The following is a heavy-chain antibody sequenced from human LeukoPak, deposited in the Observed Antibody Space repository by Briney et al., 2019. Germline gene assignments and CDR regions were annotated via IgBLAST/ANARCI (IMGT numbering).Heavy chain of an antibody. V-gene: IGHV4-61*09. CDR1: GVSISSGNFY. CDR3: ARDGDAVSAAIAGAFDL. CDR2: VYSTGNT. D-gene: IGHD2-2*01. Sequence: SETLSLTCTVSGVSISSGNFYWSWIRQSAGKGLEWIGHVYSTGNTKYNPSLKSRVTISADTSKNQISLRLRSVTAADTAMFHCARDGDAVSAAIAGAFDLWGRGTMVTVSS. J-gene: IGHJ3*01.